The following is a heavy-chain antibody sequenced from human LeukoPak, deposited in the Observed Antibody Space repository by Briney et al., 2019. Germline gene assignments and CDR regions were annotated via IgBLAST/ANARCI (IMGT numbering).Heavy chain of an antibody. D-gene: IGHD3-22*01. CDR2: IYYMGST. V-gene: IGHV4-39*07. Sequence: SETLSLTCSVSGGSISTSSQYWGWIRQPPGKGLEWIGSIYYMGSTFYNPSLKSRVTISVDTSKNQFSLNLNSVTAADTAVYFCARDVYDTSGYFDSWGQGTLVTVSS. CDR1: GGSISTSSQY. CDR3: ARDVYDTSGYFDS. J-gene: IGHJ4*02.